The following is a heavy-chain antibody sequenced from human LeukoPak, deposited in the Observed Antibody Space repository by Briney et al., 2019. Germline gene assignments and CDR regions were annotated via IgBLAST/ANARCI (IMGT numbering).Heavy chain of an antibody. CDR3: ASFPIPVNSGSYYGWFDP. D-gene: IGHD1-26*01. Sequence: PSETLSLTCAVYGGSFSGYYWSWIRQPPGKGLEWIGEINHSGSTNYNPSLKSRVTISVDTSKNQFSLKLSSVTAADTAVYYCASFPIPVNSGSYYGWFDPWGQGTLVTVSS. V-gene: IGHV4-34*01. CDR2: INHSGST. J-gene: IGHJ5*02. CDR1: GGSFSGYY.